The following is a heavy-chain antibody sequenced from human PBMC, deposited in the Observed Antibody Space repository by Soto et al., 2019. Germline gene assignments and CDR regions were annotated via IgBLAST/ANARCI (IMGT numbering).Heavy chain of an antibody. Sequence: QVQLQESGPGLVKPSETLSLTCTVSGGSISSYYWSWIRQPPGKGLEWIGYIYYSGSTNYNPSLKSRVTISVDTSKNQFSLKLSSVTAADTAVYYCASRYCSSTSCYKSGAFDIWGQGTIVTVSS. J-gene: IGHJ3*02. CDR2: IYYSGST. CDR1: GGSISSYY. V-gene: IGHV4-59*01. CDR3: ASRYCSSTSCYKSGAFDI. D-gene: IGHD2-2*02.